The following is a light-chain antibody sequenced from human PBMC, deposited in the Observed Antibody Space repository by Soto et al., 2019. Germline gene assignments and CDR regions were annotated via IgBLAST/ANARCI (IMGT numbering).Light chain of an antibody. J-gene: IGKJ1*01. V-gene: IGKV1-5*03. Sequence: DITMTQSPATLSGSVGDRVTIACRASQTISSWLAWYQQKPGKAPKLLIYNASTLKSGVPSRFSGSASGTEFTLTISSLQPDDFATYFCQQYSTYSWTFGQGTKVDIK. CDR3: QQYSTYSWT. CDR2: NAS. CDR1: QTISSW.